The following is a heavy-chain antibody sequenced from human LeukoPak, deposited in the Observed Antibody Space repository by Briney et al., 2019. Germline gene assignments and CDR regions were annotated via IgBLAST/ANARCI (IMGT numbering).Heavy chain of an antibody. J-gene: IGHJ4*02. CDR3: ARLTKGRYFDHIFDY. V-gene: IGHV4-39*01. D-gene: IGHD3-9*01. CDR2: IYYSGST. Sequence: SETLSLTCTVSGGSVSNTDFYWGWIRQPPGKGLQWIGNIYYSGSTYYNPSLNSRVTMSVDTSKNQFSLKMTSVTAADTAVYYCARLTKGRYFDHIFDYWGQGTLFTVSS. CDR1: GGSVSNTDFY.